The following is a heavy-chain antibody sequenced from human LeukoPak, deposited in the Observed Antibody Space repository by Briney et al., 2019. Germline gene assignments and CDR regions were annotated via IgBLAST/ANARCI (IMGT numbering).Heavy chain of an antibody. CDR1: GGSISSGNYY. V-gene: IGHV4-61*02. D-gene: IGHD6-13*01. Sequence: TSETLSLTCTVSGGSISSGNYYWSWIRQPAGKGLEWIGRMYSSGSTNYNPPLKSRVTISVDTSKNQFSLKLSSVTAADTAVYYCARGRQQLATFYYYYYMDVWGKGTTVTVSS. CDR3: ARGRQQLATFYYYYYMDV. J-gene: IGHJ6*03. CDR2: MYSSGST.